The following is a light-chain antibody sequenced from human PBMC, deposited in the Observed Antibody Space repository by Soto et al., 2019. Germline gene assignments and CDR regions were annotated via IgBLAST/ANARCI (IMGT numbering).Light chain of an antibody. CDR1: QDISNY. V-gene: IGKV1-33*01. Sequence: DIQMTQSPSSLSASVGDRATITCQASQDISNYLNWYQQKPGKAPKLLIYDASNLETGVPSRFSGSGSETHFTLTINSLQPEDIATYYCQQYDNYDITFGQGTRLEIK. CDR2: DAS. CDR3: QQYDNYDIT. J-gene: IGKJ5*01.